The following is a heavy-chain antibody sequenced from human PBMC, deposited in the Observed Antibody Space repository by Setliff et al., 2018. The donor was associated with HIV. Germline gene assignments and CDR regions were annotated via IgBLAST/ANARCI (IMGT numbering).Heavy chain of an antibody. Sequence: SSETLSLTCTVSGGSFSSSSYYWGWIRQPPGKGLERIGNIYYSGSTYYNPSLRSRVTISKDTSKNQFSLHLTSVTAADTAVYYCARDTYDSRGYFFGYWGQGTLVTVSS. J-gene: IGHJ4*02. CDR1: GGSFSSSSYY. D-gene: IGHD3-22*01. CDR2: IYYSGST. V-gene: IGHV4-39*07. CDR3: ARDTYDSRGYFFGY.